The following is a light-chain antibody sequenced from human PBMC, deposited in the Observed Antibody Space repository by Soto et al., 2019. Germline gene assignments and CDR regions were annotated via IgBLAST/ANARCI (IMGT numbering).Light chain of an antibody. CDR1: QSVSSR. Sequence: EIVLTQSPGTLSLSPGERATLSCRASQSVSSRLAWYQQKPGQAPRLLISGASSRATGIPDRFSGSGSATDFTLTISRLEPEDFALYYCQQYGSSPTTFGQGTRLEIK. CDR3: QQYGSSPTT. J-gene: IGKJ5*01. CDR2: GAS. V-gene: IGKV3-20*01.